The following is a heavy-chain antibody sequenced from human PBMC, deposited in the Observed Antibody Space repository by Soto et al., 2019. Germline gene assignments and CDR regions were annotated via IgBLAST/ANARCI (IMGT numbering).Heavy chain of an antibody. CDR3: ARGGGNFDQ. CDR1: GFTLSGYW. CDR2: VKQDGSNK. Sequence: EVQLVESGGGLVQPGGSLRLTCAASGFTLSGYWMSWVRQAPGKGLEWVANVKQDGSNKYYVDSVKGRFTISRDNAKNLLYLQMNNLRGEDTGVYYCARGGGNFDQWGQGTLVTVSS. V-gene: IGHV3-7*04. J-gene: IGHJ4*02. D-gene: IGHD3-16*01.